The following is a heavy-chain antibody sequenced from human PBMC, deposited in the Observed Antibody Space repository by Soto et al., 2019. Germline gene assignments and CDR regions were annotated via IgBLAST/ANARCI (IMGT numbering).Heavy chain of an antibody. J-gene: IGHJ3*01. D-gene: IGHD2-2*01. Sequence: QITLKESGPTLVKPTQTLTLTCTFSGFSLSTDGVGVGWIRQPPGKALEWLALIYWDDDQRYSPSLKTRLTITKDTSQNQVVLTMTNMDPVDTATYYCVHAYGGTSWPNDAFDVWGQGTVVTVSS. V-gene: IGHV2-5*02. CDR1: GFSLSTDGVG. CDR2: IYWDDDQ. CDR3: VHAYGGTSWPNDAFDV.